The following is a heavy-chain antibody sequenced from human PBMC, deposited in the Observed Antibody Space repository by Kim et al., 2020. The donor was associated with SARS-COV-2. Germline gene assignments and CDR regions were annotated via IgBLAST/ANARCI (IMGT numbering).Heavy chain of an antibody. CDR1: GGSISSGGYY. V-gene: IGHV4-31*03. J-gene: IGHJ5*02. CDR2: IYYSGST. CDR3: ARAPGPWLAGGEYWFDP. Sequence: SETLSLTCTVSGGSISSGGYYWSWIRQHPGKGLEWIGYIYYSGSTYYNPSLKSRVTISVDTSKNQFSLKLSSVTAADTAVYYCARAPGPWLAGGEYWFDPWGQGTLVTVSS. D-gene: IGHD6-19*01.